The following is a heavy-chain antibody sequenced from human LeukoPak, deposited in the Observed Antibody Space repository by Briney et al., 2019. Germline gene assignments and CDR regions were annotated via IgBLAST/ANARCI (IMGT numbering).Heavy chain of an antibody. CDR2: INHSGST. CDR1: GGSFSGYY. J-gene: IGHJ4*02. CDR3: AIRRLPSPTDY. D-gene: IGHD4-23*01. V-gene: IGHV4-34*01. Sequence: SETLSLTCAVYGGSFSGYYWSWIRQPPGKGLEWIGEINHSGSTNYNPSLKSRVTISVDTSKNQFSLKLSSVNAADTAVYYCAIRRLPSPTDYWGQGTLVTVSS.